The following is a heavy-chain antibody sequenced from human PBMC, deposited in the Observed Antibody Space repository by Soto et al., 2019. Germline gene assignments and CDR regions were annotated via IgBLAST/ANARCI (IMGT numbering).Heavy chain of an antibody. CDR1: GFTFSSYG. CDR2: ISYDGNNK. V-gene: IGHV3-30*18. D-gene: IGHD2-21*02. J-gene: IGHJ4*02. CDR3: AKSNQAYCGSDCYLDY. Sequence: QVQLVESGGGVVQPGRSLRLSCVASGFTFSSYGMHWVRQAPGKGLEWVAVISYDGNNKYYADSVKGRFTISRDNSKNTLCLRMSRLRAEDTAVFYCAKSNQAYCGSDCYLDYWGQGTMVPVSS.